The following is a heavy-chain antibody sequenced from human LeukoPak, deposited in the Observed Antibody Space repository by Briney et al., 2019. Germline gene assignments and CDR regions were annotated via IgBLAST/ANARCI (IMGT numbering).Heavy chain of an antibody. CDR1: GGTFSSYA. CDR3: ARDVAYANPRHDY. D-gene: IGHD2-2*01. J-gene: IGHJ4*02. Sequence: SVKVSCKASGGTFSSYAISWVRQAPGQGLEWMGGIIPIFGTANYAQKFQGRVTITADEFTSTAYMELSSLRSEDTAVYYCARDVAYANPRHDYWGQGTLVTVSS. CDR2: IIPIFGTA. V-gene: IGHV1-69*13.